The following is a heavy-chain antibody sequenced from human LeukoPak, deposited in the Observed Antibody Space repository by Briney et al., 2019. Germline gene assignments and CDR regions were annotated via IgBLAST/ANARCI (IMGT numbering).Heavy chain of an antibody. CDR3: ARAIVVVPAAKYRLGAFDI. V-gene: IGHV1-58*02. Sequence: GTSVKVSCKASGFTFTSSAMQWVRQARGQRLEWIGWIVVGSGNTNYAQKFQGRVTITRDMSTSTAYMELSSVTAADTAVYYCARAIVVVPAAKYRLGAFDIWGQGTMVTVSS. CDR1: GFTFTSSA. D-gene: IGHD2-2*01. CDR2: IVVGSGNT. J-gene: IGHJ3*02.